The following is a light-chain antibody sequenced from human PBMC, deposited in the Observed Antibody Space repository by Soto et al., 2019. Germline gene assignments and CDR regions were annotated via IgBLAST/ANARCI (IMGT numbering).Light chain of an antibody. CDR1: QSVTSGH. Sequence: EIVLTQSPGTLSLSPGQRATFSCRASQSVTSGHLAWYQQKAGQAPRLLLYGVSARATGTPDRFIGSGSGTDFTLTINRLEPEDFAVYHCQIYTTSPTFGQGTRLETK. V-gene: IGKV3-20*01. J-gene: IGKJ5*01. CDR3: QIYTTSPT. CDR2: GVS.